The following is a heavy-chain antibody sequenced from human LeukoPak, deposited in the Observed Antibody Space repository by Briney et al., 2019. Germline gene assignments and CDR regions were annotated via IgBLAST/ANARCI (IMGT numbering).Heavy chain of an antibody. D-gene: IGHD1-7*01. CDR1: GGSITGGGYY. Sequence: KPSETLSLTCTVSGGSITGGGYYWSWIRQHPGKGLEWIGYISSSGTTYYNPSLKSRVTISLDTSKNQFSLNLSSVSAADTAVYYCARDIWNYYFDYWGRGTLVSVSS. J-gene: IGHJ4*02. CDR2: ISSSGTT. CDR3: ARDIWNYYFDY. V-gene: IGHV4-31*03.